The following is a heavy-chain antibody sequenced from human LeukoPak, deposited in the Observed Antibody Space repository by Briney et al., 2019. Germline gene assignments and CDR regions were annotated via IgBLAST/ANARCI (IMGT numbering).Heavy chain of an antibody. J-gene: IGHJ3*02. V-gene: IGHV3-23*01. Sequence: HTGGSLRLSCAASGFTFSYVWMSWVRQAPGKGLEWVSAISGSGGSTYYADSVKGRFTISRDNSKNTLYLQMNSLRAEDTAVYYCAKDHGYYDSSGYHWDAFDIWGQGTMVTVSS. CDR1: GFTFSYV. D-gene: IGHD3-22*01. CDR3: AKDHGYYDSSGYHWDAFDI. CDR2: ISGSGGST.